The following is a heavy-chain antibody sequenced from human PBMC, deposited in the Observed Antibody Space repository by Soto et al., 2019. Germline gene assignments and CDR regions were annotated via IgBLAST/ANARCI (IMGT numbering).Heavy chain of an antibody. D-gene: IGHD3-3*01. Sequence: SETLSLTCTVSGGSISSYYWSWIRQPPGKGLEWIGYIYYSGSTNYNPSLKSRVTISVDTSKNQFSLKLSSVTAADTAVYYCARHVPYYDFWSGYNNNWFDPWGQGTLVTVSS. V-gene: IGHV4-59*01. CDR3: ARHVPYYDFWSGYNNNWFDP. J-gene: IGHJ5*02. CDR1: GGSISSYY. CDR2: IYYSGST.